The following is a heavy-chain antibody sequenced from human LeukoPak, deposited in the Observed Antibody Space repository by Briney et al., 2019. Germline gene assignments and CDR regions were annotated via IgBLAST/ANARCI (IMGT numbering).Heavy chain of an antibody. V-gene: IGHV4-59*01. Sequence: SETLSLTCTVSGGSISSYYWSWIRQPPGKGLEWIGYIYYSGSTNYNPSLKSRVTISVDTSKNQFSLQLSSVTAADTAVYYCARAGDRWLQENWGQGTLVTVSS. CDR3: ARAGDRWLQEN. CDR1: GGSISSYY. CDR2: IYYSGST. D-gene: IGHD5-24*01. J-gene: IGHJ4*02.